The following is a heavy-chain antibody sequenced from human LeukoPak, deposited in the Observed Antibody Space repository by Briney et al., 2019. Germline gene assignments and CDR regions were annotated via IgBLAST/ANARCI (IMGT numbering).Heavy chain of an antibody. J-gene: IGHJ4*02. CDR3: AKARGFAEFDY. Sequence: GGSLRLSCAASGFTFSGHGTRWVRQAPGKGLQWVSAISGSGDTTYYADSVKGRFTISRDNSKNTVYLQMNSLRAEDTALYFCAKARGFAEFDYWGQGTLVTVSS. D-gene: IGHD3-10*01. CDR1: GFTFSGHG. CDR2: ISGSGDTT. V-gene: IGHV3-23*01.